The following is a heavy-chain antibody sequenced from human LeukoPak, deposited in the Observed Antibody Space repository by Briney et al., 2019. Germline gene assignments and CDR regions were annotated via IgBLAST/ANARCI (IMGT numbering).Heavy chain of an antibody. V-gene: IGHV4-39*07. CDR1: GGSISSSSYY. CDR3: ARTKQYSSSWYFDL. D-gene: IGHD6-13*01. CDR2: ISGSGST. J-gene: IGHJ2*01. Sequence: SETLSLTCTVSGGSISSSSYYWGWIRQPPGKGLEWIGYISGSGSTYCNPSLKSRVTISVDTSKNQFSLKLSSVTAADTAVYYCARTKQYSSSWYFDLWGRGTLVTVSS.